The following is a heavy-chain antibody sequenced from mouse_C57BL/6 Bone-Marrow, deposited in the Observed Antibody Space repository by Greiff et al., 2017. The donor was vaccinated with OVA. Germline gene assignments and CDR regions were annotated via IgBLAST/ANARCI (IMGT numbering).Heavy chain of an antibody. Sequence: EVKLMESGGGLVKPGGSLKLSCAASGFTFSSYAMSWVRQTPEKRLEWVATISDGGSYTNYPDNVKGRFTISRNNAKNNLYLQMSHLKSEDTAMYYCARDQTRYAMDYWGQGTSVTVSS. CDR1: GFTFSSYA. CDR2: ISDGGSYT. V-gene: IGHV5-4*01. CDR3: ARDQTRYAMDY. J-gene: IGHJ4*01.